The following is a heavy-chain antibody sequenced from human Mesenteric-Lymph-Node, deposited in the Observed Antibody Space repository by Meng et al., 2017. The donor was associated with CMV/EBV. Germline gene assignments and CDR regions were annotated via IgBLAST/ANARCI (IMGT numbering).Heavy chain of an antibody. CDR3: SREVVGIDDGWFDP. J-gene: IGHJ5*02. V-gene: IGHV3-74*01. CDR1: GFTFSRHW. D-gene: IGHD1-1*01. CDR2: INGDGTTT. Sequence: LSLTGAASGFTFSRHWVHWVRQAPGKGLVWVSSINGDGTTTNYADSAKGRFTISRDNAKNTLFLQMNSLRAEDTGVYYCSREVVGIDDGWFDPWGQGTLVTVSS.